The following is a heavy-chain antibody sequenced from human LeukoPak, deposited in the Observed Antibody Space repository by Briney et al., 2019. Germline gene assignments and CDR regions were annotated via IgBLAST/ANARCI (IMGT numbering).Heavy chain of an antibody. CDR2: IIPIFGTA. CDR3: ARDREVAGTWYFDY. J-gene: IGHJ4*02. V-gene: IGHV1-69*13. Sequence: SVKVSCKASGGTFSSYAISWVRQAPGQGLEWMGGIIPIFGTANCAQKFQGRVTITADESTSTAYMELSSLRSEDTAVYYCARDREVAGTWYFDYWGQGTLVTVSS. D-gene: IGHD6-19*01. CDR1: GGTFSSYA.